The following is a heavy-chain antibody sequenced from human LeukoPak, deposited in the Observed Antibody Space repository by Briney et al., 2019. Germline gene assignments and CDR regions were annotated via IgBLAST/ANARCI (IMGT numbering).Heavy chain of an antibody. CDR1: EFTFSNYW. V-gene: IGHV3-7*03. CDR2: IKQDGSEK. Sequence: GGSLRLSCAASEFTFSNYWMSWVRQAPGKGLEWVANIKQDGSEKNYVDSVKGRFTISRDNAKNSLFLQMNSLRAEDTAVYYCARGYTLMYYFDYWGQGTLVTVSS. J-gene: IGHJ4*02. D-gene: IGHD2-8*01. CDR3: ARGYTLMYYFDY.